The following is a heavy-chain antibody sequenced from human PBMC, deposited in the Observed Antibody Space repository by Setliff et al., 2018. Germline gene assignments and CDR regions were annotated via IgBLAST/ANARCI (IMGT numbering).Heavy chain of an antibody. D-gene: IGHD2-15*01. CDR1: GFTFSSYA. Sequence: LRLSCAASGFTFSSYAITWVRQAPGKGLEWVSMISGSAQTTYYADSVKGRFTISRDNSKDTVYLDVNSLRAEDTAVYYCAKRGPYCSGGTCHYYFDYWGQGTLVTVS. CDR2: ISGSAQTT. V-gene: IGHV3-23*01. J-gene: IGHJ4*02. CDR3: AKRGPYCSGGTCHYYFDY.